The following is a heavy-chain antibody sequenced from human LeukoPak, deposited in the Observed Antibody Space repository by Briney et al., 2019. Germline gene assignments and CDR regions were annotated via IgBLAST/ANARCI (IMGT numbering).Heavy chain of an antibody. CDR2: ISYDGNNK. J-gene: IGHJ4*02. CDR3: AKDWVVRGVISY. CDR1: GFTFSSYV. D-gene: IGHD3-10*01. V-gene: IGHV3-30*18. Sequence: GESLKISCAASGFTFSSYVVHWVRQAPGKGLEWVAGISYDGNNKYYAESVKGRFTISRDNSKNTLYLQMNSLRAEDTAVYYCAKDWVVRGVISYWGQGTLVTVSS.